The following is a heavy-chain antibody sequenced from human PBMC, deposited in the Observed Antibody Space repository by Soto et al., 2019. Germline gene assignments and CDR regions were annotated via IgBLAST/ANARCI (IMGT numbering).Heavy chain of an antibody. CDR3: ARGPGASGLDV. J-gene: IGHJ6*02. Sequence: RQAPGQGPEWMGIINPTSGGTSYAQNLQGRVTMTRDTSTRTVYMELNSLRSDDTAVYYCARGPGASGLDVWGQGTTVTVSS. V-gene: IGHV1-46*01. CDR2: INPTSGGT. D-gene: IGHD2-8*02.